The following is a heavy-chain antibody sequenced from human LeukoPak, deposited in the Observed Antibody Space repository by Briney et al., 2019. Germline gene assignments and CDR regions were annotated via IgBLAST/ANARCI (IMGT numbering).Heavy chain of an antibody. V-gene: IGHV3-21*01. CDR2: ISSSSSYI. CDR1: GFTFSSYN. J-gene: IGHJ4*02. CDR3: ARGMYYYGSGSSFDN. D-gene: IGHD3-10*01. Sequence: PGGSLRLSCAASGFTFSSYNRNWVRQAPGKGLEWVSSISSSSSYIYYADSVKGRFTISRDNAKNSLYLQMNSLRAEDTAVYYCARGMYYYGSGSSFDNWGQGTLVTVSS.